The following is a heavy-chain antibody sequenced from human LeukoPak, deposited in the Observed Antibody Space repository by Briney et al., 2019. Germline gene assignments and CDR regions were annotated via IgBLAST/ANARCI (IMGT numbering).Heavy chain of an antibody. J-gene: IGHJ3*02. D-gene: IGHD4-17*01. CDR2: ISSSSSTI. CDR3: ASHDYEAFDI. CDR1: GFTFSSYA. V-gene: IGHV3-48*01. Sequence: GGSLRLSCAASGFTFSSYAMSWVRQAPGKGLEWVSYISSSSSTIYYADSVKGRFTISRDNAKNSLYLQMNSLRAEDTAVYYCASHDYEAFDIWGQGTMVTVSS.